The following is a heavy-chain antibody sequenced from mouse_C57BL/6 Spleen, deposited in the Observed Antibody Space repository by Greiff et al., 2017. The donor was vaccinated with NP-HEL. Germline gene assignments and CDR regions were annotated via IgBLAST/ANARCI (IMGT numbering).Heavy chain of an antibody. J-gene: IGHJ4*01. CDR1: GFTFSSYG. V-gene: IGHV5-6*01. CDR3: ARLDAMDY. Sequence: EVMLVESGGDLVKPGGSLKLSCAASGFTFSSYGMSSVRQTPDKRLEWVATISSGGSYTYYPDSVKGRFTISRDNAKNTLYLQMSSLKSEDTAMYYCARLDAMDYWGQGTSVTVSS. CDR2: ISSGGSYT.